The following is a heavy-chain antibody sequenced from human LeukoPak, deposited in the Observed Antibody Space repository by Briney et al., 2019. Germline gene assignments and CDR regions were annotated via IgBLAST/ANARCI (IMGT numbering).Heavy chain of an antibody. D-gene: IGHD5-12*01. CDR1: GYTYCCYD. Sequence: PGWSQSLLCAPSGYTYCCYDKLGIRQAPGKGLEWVAVISYDGKNKYSVDSVKGRFTISRDNSKNTLYLQMNRLRAEDTAVYYCAKGGDIPDSPYSFDYWGQGTLVTVSS. CDR2: ISYDGKNK. V-gene: IGHV3-30*18. CDR3: AKGGDIPDSPYSFDY. J-gene: IGHJ4*02.